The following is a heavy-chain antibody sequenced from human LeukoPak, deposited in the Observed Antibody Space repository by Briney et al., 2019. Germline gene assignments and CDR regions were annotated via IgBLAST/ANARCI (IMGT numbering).Heavy chain of an antibody. CDR1: GGTFSSYA. Sequence: ASVKVSCKASGGTFSSYAISWVRQAPGQGLEWMGGVIPIFGTANYAQKFQGRVTITADESTSTAYMELSSLRSEDTAVYYCASIAAAGTLYYFDYWGQGTLVTVSS. J-gene: IGHJ4*02. CDR2: VIPIFGTA. V-gene: IGHV1-69*13. CDR3: ASIAAAGTLYYFDY. D-gene: IGHD6-13*01.